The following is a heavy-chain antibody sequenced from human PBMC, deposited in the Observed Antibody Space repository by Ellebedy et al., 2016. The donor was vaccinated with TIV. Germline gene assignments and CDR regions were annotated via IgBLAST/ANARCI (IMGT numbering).Heavy chain of an antibody. Sequence: GESLKISCAASGFTFSSYGMHWVRQAPGKGLEWVAVIWYDGSNKYYADSVKGRFTISRDNSKNTLYLQMNSLRAEDTAVYYCARDQSYSKAHWGQGTLVTVSS. CDR2: IWYDGSNK. CDR3: ARDQSYSKAH. D-gene: IGHD6-13*01. CDR1: GFTFSSYG. J-gene: IGHJ4*02. V-gene: IGHV3-33*01.